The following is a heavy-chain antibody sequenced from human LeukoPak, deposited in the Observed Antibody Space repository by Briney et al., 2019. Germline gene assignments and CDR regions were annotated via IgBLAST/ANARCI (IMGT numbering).Heavy chain of an antibody. CDR3: ARVRVTATYDAFDI. D-gene: IGHD2-21*02. CDR1: GITLEDYA. CDR2: VSWNSGLI. J-gene: IGHJ3*02. Sequence: GGSLRLSCVGSGITLEDYAMHWVRQAPGKGLEWVSGVSWNSGLIGYADSVKGRFTTSRDNSKNTLYLQMNSLRVEDTAMYYCARVRVTATYDAFDIWGRGTMVTVSS. V-gene: IGHV3-9*01.